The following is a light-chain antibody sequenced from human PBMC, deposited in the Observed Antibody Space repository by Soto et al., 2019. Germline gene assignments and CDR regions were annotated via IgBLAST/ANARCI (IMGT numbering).Light chain of an antibody. V-gene: IGLV2-11*01. CDR2: DVT. J-gene: IGLJ1*01. Sequence: QSVLTQPPSASGSPGQSVTISCTGTSSDVGGYNYVSWYQQHPGKAPKLLIYDVTKRPSGVPDRFSGSKSGNTASLTISGLQAEDEADYYCCSYAGSSVFGTGTKVTVL. CDR3: CSYAGSSV. CDR1: SSDVGGYNY.